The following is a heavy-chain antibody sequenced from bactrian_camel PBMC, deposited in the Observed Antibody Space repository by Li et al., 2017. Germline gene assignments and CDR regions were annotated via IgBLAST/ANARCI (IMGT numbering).Heavy chain of an antibody. CDR3: ALLPREVFPGPCRPEPNEYRY. D-gene: IGHD2*01. V-gene: IGHV3S53*01. CDR1: QYINNDCR. J-gene: IGHJ4*01. CDR2: IRRDGAT. Sequence: VQLVESGGGSVQAGGSLQLSCAAAQYINNDCRLGWYRQSPGKEREKVSTIRRDGATTYTDSVKGRFTISQDNAKNTLYLQMSDLEPEDTAMFYCALLPREVFPGPCRPEPNEYRYWGRGPRSPSP.